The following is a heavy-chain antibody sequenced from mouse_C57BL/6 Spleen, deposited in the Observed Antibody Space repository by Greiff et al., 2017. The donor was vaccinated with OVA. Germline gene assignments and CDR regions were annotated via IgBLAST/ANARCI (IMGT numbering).Heavy chain of an antibody. CDR1: GYTFTSYW. Sequence: VQLQQPGAELVKPGASVKLSCKASGYTFTSYWMHWVKQRPGQGLEWIGMIHPNSGSNNYNEKFKSKATLTVDKSSSTAYMQLSSLTSEDSAVYYCARKKGAYSNYVGYYAMDYWGQGTSVTVSS. V-gene: IGHV1-64*01. CDR3: ARKKGAYSNYVGYYAMDY. D-gene: IGHD2-5*01. J-gene: IGHJ4*01. CDR2: IHPNSGSN.